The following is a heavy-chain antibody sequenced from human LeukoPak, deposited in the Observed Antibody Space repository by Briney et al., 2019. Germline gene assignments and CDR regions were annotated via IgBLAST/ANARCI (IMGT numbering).Heavy chain of an antibody. CDR1: GFTFSSYA. D-gene: IGHD3-10*01. CDR2: ISGSGGST. J-gene: IGHJ4*02. Sequence: GGSLRLSCAASGFTFSSYAMSWVRQAPGKGLEWVSAISGSGGSTYYADSVKGRFTISRDNSKNTLYLQMNSLRAEDTAMYYCARAQHRGWGFDYWGQGTLVTVSS. V-gene: IGHV3-23*01. CDR3: ARAQHRGWGFDY.